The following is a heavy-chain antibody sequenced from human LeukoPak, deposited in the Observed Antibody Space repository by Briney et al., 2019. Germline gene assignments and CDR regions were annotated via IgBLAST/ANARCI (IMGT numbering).Heavy chain of an antibody. CDR1: GGSISSSSYS. J-gene: IGHJ4*02. V-gene: IGHV4-39*01. D-gene: IGHD6-13*01. Sequence: SETLSLTCTVSGGSISSSSYSWGWIRQPPGKGLEWIGSIYYSGSTYYNPSLKSRVTISVDTSKNQFSLKLSSVTAADTAVYYCATPYPAAASYWGQGTLVTVSS. CDR3: ATPYPAAASY. CDR2: IYYSGST.